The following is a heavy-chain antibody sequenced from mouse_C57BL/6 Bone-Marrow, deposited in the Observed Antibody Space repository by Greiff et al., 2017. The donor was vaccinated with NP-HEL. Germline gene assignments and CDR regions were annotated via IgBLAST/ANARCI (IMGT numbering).Heavy chain of an antibody. D-gene: IGHD3-2*02. J-gene: IGHJ3*01. CDR2: ISDGGSYT. V-gene: IGHV5-4*01. Sequence: EVKLVESGGGLVKPGGSLKLSCAASGFTFSSYAMSWVRQTPEKRLEWVATISDGGSYTYYPDNVKGRFTISRDNAKNNLYLQMSHLKSEDTAMYYCARDTAQDSWFAYWGQGTLVTVSA. CDR1: GFTFSSYA. CDR3: ARDTAQDSWFAY.